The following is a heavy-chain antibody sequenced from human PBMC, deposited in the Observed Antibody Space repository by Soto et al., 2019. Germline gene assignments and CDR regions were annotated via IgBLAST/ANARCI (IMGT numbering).Heavy chain of an antibody. Sequence: GASVKVSCKASGYTFTSYAMHWVRQAPGQRLEWMGWINAGNGNTKYSQKFQGRVTITRDTSASTAYMELSSLRSEDTAVYYCARGSGYCSSTSCYALGWFDPWGQGTLVTVSS. V-gene: IGHV1-3*01. J-gene: IGHJ5*02. CDR1: GYTFTSYA. CDR2: INAGNGNT. D-gene: IGHD2-2*01. CDR3: ARGSGYCSSTSCYALGWFDP.